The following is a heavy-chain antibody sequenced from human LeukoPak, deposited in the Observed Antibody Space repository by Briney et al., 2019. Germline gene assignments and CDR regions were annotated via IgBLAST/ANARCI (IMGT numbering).Heavy chain of an antibody. V-gene: IGHV3-48*03. D-gene: IGHD6-19*01. CDR1: GFTFSSYE. CDR2: ISNSASTI. Sequence: GGSLRLSCAASGFTFSSYEMNWVRQAPGKGLEWVSYISNSASTIYYADSVKGRFTISRDNAKKSLYLQMNSLTAEDTAVYYCARGETGWYSRRFDPWGQGTLVTVSS. J-gene: IGHJ5*02. CDR3: ARGETGWYSRRFDP.